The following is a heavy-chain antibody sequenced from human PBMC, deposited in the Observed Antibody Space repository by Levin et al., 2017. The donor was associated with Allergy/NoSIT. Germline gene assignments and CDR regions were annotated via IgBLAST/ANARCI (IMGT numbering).Heavy chain of an antibody. Sequence: GGSLRLSCAASGFTFSDYYMSWIRQAPGKGLEWVSYISSSSSYTNYADSVKGRFTISRDNAKNSLYLQMNSLRAEDTAVYYCASPYYYGSGLRSNWFDPWGQGTLVTVSS. J-gene: IGHJ5*02. D-gene: IGHD3-10*01. CDR3: ASPYYYGSGLRSNWFDP. CDR1: GFTFSDYY. V-gene: IGHV3-11*03. CDR2: ISSSSSYT.